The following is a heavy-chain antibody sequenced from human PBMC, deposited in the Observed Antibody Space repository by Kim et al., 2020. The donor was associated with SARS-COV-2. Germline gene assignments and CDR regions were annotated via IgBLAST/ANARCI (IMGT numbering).Heavy chain of an antibody. CDR2: IYTSGST. CDR1: GGSISSGSYY. V-gene: IGHV4-61*02. CDR3: AREAVVPPYGSGSYSTYYYYYGMGV. Sequence: SETLSLTCTVSGGSISSGSYYWSWIRQPAGKGLEWIGRIYTSGSTNYNPSLKSRVTISVDTSKNQFSLKLSSVTAADTAVYYCAREAVVPPYGSGSYSTYYYYYGMGVWGQGTTVTVSS. J-gene: IGHJ6*02. D-gene: IGHD3-10*01.